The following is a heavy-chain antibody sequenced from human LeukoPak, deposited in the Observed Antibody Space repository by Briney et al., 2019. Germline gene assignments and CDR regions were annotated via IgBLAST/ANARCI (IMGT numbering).Heavy chain of an antibody. V-gene: IGHV3-66*01. D-gene: IGHD6-13*01. J-gene: IGHJ4*02. Sequence: GGSLRLSCAASGFTVSSNHMSWVRQAPGKGLEWVSVIYNDGSTFYADSVRGRFTVSRDNSKNTPYLQMNSLRAEDTAVYYCARGYSSPDYWGQGTLVTVSS. CDR3: ARGYSSPDY. CDR2: IYNDGST. CDR1: GFTVSSNH.